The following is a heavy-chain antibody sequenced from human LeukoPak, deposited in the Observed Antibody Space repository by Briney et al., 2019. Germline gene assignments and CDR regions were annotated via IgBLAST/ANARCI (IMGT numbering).Heavy chain of an antibody. CDR3: VKDRTGTHTLDY. V-gene: IGHV3-66*02. J-gene: IGHJ4*02. CDR2: IYSDGST. Sequence: PGGSLRLSCAGSGFTVSRNYMSWVRQAPGKGLEWVSVIYSDGSTYYADSVKGRFTISRDDSKNTLNLQMNSLRAEDTAVHYCVKDRTGTHTLDYRGQGTLVTVSS. CDR1: GFTVSRNY. D-gene: IGHD4-17*01.